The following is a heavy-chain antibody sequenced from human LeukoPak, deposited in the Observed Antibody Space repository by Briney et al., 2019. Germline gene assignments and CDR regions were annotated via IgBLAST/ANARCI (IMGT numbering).Heavy chain of an antibody. V-gene: IGHV3-21*01. D-gene: IGHD6-13*01. CDR3: ARDGAAAGIDY. Sequence: GGSLRLSCAASGLTFSSYSMNWVRQAPGKGLEWVSSISSSSSYVYYADSVKGRFTISRDNAKNSLYLQMNSLRAEDTAVYYCARDGAAAGIDYWGQGTLVTVSS. CDR2: ISSSSSYV. J-gene: IGHJ4*02. CDR1: GLTFSSYS.